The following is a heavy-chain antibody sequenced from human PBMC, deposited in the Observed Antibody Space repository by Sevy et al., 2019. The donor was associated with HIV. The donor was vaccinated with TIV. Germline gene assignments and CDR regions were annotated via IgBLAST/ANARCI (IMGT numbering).Heavy chain of an antibody. CDR2: IGYDGSNK. J-gene: IGHJ4*02. CDR3: TRDPRMYGDYLLAYFDY. D-gene: IGHD2-8*01. Sequence: GGSLRLSCAASGFAPSTYGMHWVRQAPGKGLEWVAVIGYDGSNKYYADSVKGRFSISRDNSRNTLFLQMDSLRAEDNAVYYCTRDPRMYGDYLLAYFDYWGQGTLVTVSS. V-gene: IGHV3-33*01. CDR1: GFAPSTYG.